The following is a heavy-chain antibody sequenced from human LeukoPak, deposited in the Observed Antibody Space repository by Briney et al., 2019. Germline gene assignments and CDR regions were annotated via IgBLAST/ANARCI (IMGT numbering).Heavy chain of an antibody. CDR2: IYSAGTI. CDR1: GFTVSRNY. CDR3: ARGDDYGGAWYYFDC. Sequence: GGTLRLSCAASGFTVSRNYYMNWVCQAPGKGLEWVSVIYSAGTIYYADSVKGRFTISRDNSKITVYLQMNSLRAEDTAVYYCARGDDYGGAWYYFDCWGQGTLVTVSS. J-gene: IGHJ4*02. D-gene: IGHD4-23*01. V-gene: IGHV3-53*01.